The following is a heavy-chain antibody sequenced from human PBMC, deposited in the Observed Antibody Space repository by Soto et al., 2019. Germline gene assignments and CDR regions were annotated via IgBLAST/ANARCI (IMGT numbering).Heavy chain of an antibody. V-gene: IGHV1-46*01. CDR2: INPSGGST. CDR1: GYTFTSYY. CDR3: ARGEGSSWVFDY. Sequence: QVQLVQSGAEVKKPGASVKVSCKASGYTFTSYYMHWVRQAPGQGLEWMGIINPSGGSTSYVQKFQGRGTMNRDTSTSTVYMELRSLRSEDTAVYYCARGEGSSWVFDYWGQGTLVTVSS. J-gene: IGHJ4*02. D-gene: IGHD6-13*01.